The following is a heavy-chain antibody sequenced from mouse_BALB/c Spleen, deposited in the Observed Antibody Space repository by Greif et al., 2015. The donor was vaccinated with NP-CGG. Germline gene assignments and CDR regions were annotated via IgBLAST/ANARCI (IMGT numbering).Heavy chain of an antibody. CDR1: GFTFSSYA. J-gene: IGHJ3*01. CDR3: ARGGGGSTAY. Sequence: EVHLVESGGGLVKPGGSLKLSCAASGFTFSSYAMSWVRQSPEKRLEWVAEISSGGSYTYYPDTVTGRFTISRDNAKNTLYLEMSSLRSEDTAMYYCARGGGGSTAYWGQGTLVTVSA. V-gene: IGHV5-9-4*01. CDR2: ISSGGSYT.